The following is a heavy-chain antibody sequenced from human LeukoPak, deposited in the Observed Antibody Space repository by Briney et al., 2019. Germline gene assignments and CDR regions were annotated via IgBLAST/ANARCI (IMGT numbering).Heavy chain of an antibody. CDR1: GGTFSSYA. V-gene: IGHV1-69*13. CDR3: ARGWAIGTIFEVVPSYYYYMDV. CDR2: SIPIFGTA. J-gene: IGHJ6*03. D-gene: IGHD3-3*02. Sequence: ASVKVSCKASGGTFSSYAISWVRQAPGQGLEWMGGSIPIFGTANYAQKFQGRVTITADESTSTAYMELSSLRSEDTAVYYCARGWAIGTIFEVVPSYYYYMDVWGKGTTVTVSS.